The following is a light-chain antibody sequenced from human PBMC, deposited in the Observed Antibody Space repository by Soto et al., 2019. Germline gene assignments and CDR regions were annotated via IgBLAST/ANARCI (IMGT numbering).Light chain of an antibody. CDR2: GAT. Sequence: EIVLTQSPDTLSLSPGEWATLSCRVSQSVSSRYLAWYQHKPGQAPRLLIYGATSRATGIPDRFSGSGSGTDFTLTISGLEPEDFAVYYCQQYNNWPPWTFGQGTKVEI. J-gene: IGKJ1*01. CDR1: QSVSSRY. CDR3: QQYNNWPPWT. V-gene: IGKV3-20*01.